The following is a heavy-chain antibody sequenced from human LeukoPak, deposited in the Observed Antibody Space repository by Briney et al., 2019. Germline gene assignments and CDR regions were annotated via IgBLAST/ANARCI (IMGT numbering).Heavy chain of an antibody. Sequence: SETLSLTCAVYGGSFSGYYWSWIRQPPGKGLEWIGEINHSGSTNYNPSLKSRDTLSVDTSKKQFSLKLSSVTAADTAVYYCAWKNYDFWSGYPNWFDPWGQGTLVTVSS. CDR2: INHSGST. V-gene: IGHV4-34*01. J-gene: IGHJ5*02. CDR3: AWKNYDFWSGYPNWFDP. CDR1: GGSFSGYY. D-gene: IGHD3-3*01.